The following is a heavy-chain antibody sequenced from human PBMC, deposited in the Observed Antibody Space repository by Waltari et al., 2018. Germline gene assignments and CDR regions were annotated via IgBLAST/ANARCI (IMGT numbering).Heavy chain of an antibody. CDR3: GKEAGGWGGAFDI. Sequence: QVQLQESGPGLVKPSETLSLTCAVSGYSISSGYYWGWIRQPPGKGLEWIGSIYHSGSTYTTPSLKSGVTITVNTPKNRFSRKRSSVTAADTAVYYGGKEAGGWGGAFDIWGQGTMVTVSS. J-gene: IGHJ3*02. CDR1: GYSISSGYY. D-gene: IGHD3-16*01. CDR2: IYHSGST. V-gene: IGHV4-38-2*01.